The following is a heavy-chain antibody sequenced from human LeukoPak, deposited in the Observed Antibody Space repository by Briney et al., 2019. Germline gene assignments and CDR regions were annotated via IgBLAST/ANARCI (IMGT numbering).Heavy chain of an antibody. D-gene: IGHD2-15*01. CDR3: ARREISGYCSGGSCYSFNN. J-gene: IGHJ4*02. CDR2: IYPGDSDT. CDR1: GYNFTSHW. V-gene: IGHV5-51*01. Sequence: GESLKISCKGSGYNFTSHWIGWVRQMPGKGLEWMGIIYPGDSDTRYSPSFQGQVTISADKSISAAYLQWSSLKASDTAMYYCARREISGYCSGGSCYSFNNWGQGTLVTVSS.